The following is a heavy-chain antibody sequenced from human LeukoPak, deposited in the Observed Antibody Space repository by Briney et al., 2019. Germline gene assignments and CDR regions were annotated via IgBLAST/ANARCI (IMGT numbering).Heavy chain of an antibody. V-gene: IGHV3-21*01. J-gene: IGHJ6*03. CDR2: FSSSSSYI. Sequence: KPGGSLRLSCAASGFTFGIYSMNWVRQAPGKGLEWVSSFSSSSSYIYYADSVKGRFTISRDNAKNSLYLQMNSLRAEDTSVYYCERETVAVAGSGYYYYMDVWGKGTTVTVSS. D-gene: IGHD6-19*01. CDR1: GFTFGIYS. CDR3: ERETVAVAGSGYYYYMDV.